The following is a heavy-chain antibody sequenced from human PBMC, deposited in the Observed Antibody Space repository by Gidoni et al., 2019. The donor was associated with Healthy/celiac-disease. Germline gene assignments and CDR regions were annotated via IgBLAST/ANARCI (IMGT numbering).Heavy chain of an antibody. Sequence: EVQLVEYGGGVVRPGGSLRLACAASGFTFDDYGMSWVRQAPGKGLEWVSCIKWNGGSTGYADSVKGRFTISRDNAKNSLYLQMNSLRAEDTALYYCAIVRGWDPFDYWGQGTLVTVSS. CDR1: GFTFDDYG. J-gene: IGHJ4*02. CDR2: IKWNGGST. V-gene: IGHV3-20*04. CDR3: AIVRGWDPFDY. D-gene: IGHD3-10*01.